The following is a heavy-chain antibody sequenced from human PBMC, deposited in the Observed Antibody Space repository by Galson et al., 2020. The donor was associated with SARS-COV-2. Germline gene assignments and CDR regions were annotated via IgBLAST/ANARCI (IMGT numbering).Heavy chain of an antibody. Sequence: QLGESLKISCAASGFTFSSYGMHWVRQAPGKGLEWVAVIWYDGSNKYYADSVKGRFTISRDNSKNTLYLQMNSLRAEDTAVYYCARDLPLNEGVDYWGQGTLVTVSS. CDR1: GFTFSSYG. V-gene: IGHV3-33*01. CDR3: ARDLPLNEGVDY. J-gene: IGHJ4*02. D-gene: IGHD1-1*01. CDR2: IWYDGSNK.